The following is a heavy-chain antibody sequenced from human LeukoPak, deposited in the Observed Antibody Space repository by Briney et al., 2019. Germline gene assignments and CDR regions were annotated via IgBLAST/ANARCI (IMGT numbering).Heavy chain of an antibody. Sequence: ASVKVSCKASGYTFTSYAMNWVRQAPGQGLEWMGWINTNTGNPTYAQGFTGRFVFSLDTSVSTACLQISSLKAEDTAVYYCARGPPTGYSSSWYRGTDYYYMDVWGKGTTVTVSS. CDR1: GYTFTSYA. V-gene: IGHV7-4-1*02. CDR3: ARGPPTGYSSSWYRGTDYYYMDV. D-gene: IGHD6-13*01. J-gene: IGHJ6*03. CDR2: INTNTGNP.